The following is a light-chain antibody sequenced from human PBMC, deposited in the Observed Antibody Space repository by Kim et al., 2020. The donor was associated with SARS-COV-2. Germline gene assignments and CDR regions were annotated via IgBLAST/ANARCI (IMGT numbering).Light chain of an antibody. Sequence: SVSIACTGSSSNSGAGYAVHWYQQLPGTGPNLLIQGNNKRPSGVPDRFSASTSGTSASLAITGLQAEDEGDYYCLSYDSRLSGSTVFGTGTKVTVL. CDR3: LSYDSRLSGSTV. CDR1: SSNSGAGYA. V-gene: IGLV1-40*01. CDR2: GNN. J-gene: IGLJ1*01.